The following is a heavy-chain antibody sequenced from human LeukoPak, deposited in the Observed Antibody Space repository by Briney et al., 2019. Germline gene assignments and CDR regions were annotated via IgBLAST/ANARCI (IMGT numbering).Heavy chain of an antibody. Sequence: GGSLRLSCAASGFTFSSYEMNWVRQAPGKGLEWVSYISNSGTAIYYADSVKGRFTISRDNAKNSLYVQMNSLRAEDTAVYYCARWAAGFDYWGQGTLVTVSS. D-gene: IGHD1-26*01. J-gene: IGHJ4*02. V-gene: IGHV3-48*03. CDR1: GFTFSSYE. CDR2: ISNSGTAI. CDR3: ARWAAGFDY.